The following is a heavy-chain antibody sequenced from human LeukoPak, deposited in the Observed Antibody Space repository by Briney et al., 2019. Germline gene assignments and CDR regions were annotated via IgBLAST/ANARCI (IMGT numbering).Heavy chain of an antibody. CDR3: ARLSSSWYQDWYFDL. V-gene: IGHV4-59*12. Sequence: PSETLSLTCTVSGDSISSYYWSWIRQPPGKGLEWIGYIYYSGSTKYNPSLKSRATISLDTSKTQFSLNLSSVTAADTAVYYCARLSSSWYQDWYFDLWGRGTLVTVSS. CDR1: GDSISSYY. D-gene: IGHD6-13*01. J-gene: IGHJ2*01. CDR2: IYYSGST.